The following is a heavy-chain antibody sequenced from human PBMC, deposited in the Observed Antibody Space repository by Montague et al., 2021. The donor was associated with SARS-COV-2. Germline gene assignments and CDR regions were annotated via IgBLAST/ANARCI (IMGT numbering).Heavy chain of an antibody. D-gene: IGHD3-10*01. CDR3: ARDLGFGESLVAYYYYYGMDV. CDR2: ISSSGSTI. Sequence: SLRLSCAASGFTFSSYEMNWVRQAPGKGLEWVSYISSSGSTIYYADSVKGRFTISRDNAKNSLYLQMNSLRAEDTAVHYCARDLGFGESLVAYYYYYGMDVWGQGTTVTVSS. CDR1: GFTFSSYE. V-gene: IGHV3-48*03. J-gene: IGHJ6*02.